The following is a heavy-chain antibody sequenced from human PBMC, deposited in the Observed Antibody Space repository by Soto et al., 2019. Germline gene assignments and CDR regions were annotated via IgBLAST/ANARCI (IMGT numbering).Heavy chain of an antibody. J-gene: IGHJ4*02. V-gene: IGHV4-31*03. CDR3: ARDNGISSSGYYFDY. CDR2: IYYSGST. D-gene: IGHD6-6*01. CDR1: GGSISSGGYY. Sequence: SETLSLTCTVSGGSISSGGYYWSWIRQHPGKGLEWIGYIYYSGSTYYNPSLKSRVTISVDTSKNQFSLKLSSVTAADTAVYYCARDNGISSSGYYFDYWGQGTLVTVSS.